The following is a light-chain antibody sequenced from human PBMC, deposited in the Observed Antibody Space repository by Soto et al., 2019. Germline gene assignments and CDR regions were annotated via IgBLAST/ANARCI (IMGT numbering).Light chain of an antibody. CDR2: YDS. CDR1: NIVSKS. V-gene: IGLV3-21*04. J-gene: IGLJ3*02. CDR3: QVWDSSSDXXV. Sequence: SYELTQPPSVSVAPGKTARITCGGNNIVSKSVHWYQQKPGQAPVLVIYYDSDRPSGIPERFSGSNSGNTATLTISRVEAGDEADYYCQVWDSSSDXXVXXGGAKLTXL.